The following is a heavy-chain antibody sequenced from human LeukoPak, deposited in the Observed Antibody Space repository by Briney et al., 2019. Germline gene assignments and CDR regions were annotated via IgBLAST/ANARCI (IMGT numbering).Heavy chain of an antibody. V-gene: IGHV4-38-2*02. Sequence: PSETLSLTCTVSGYSISSGYYWGWIRQPPGKGLEWIGSIYHSGSTYYNPSLKSRVTISVDTSKNQFSLKLSSVTAADTAVYYCARVEIGRIQLWFVGHSGYYYMDVWGKGTTVTVSS. D-gene: IGHD5-18*01. CDR3: ARVEIGRIQLWFVGHSGYYYMDV. CDR2: IYHSGST. J-gene: IGHJ6*03. CDR1: GYSISSGYY.